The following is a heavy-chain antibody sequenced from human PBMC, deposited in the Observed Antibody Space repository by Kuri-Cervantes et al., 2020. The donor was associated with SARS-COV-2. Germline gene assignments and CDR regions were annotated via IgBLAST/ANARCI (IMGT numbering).Heavy chain of an antibody. CDR3: ARRRTARPGKLYYYGMDV. Sequence: GGSLRLSCAASGFTFSDYYMSWIRQAPGKGLEWVSYISSSGSTIYYADSVKGRFTISRDNAKNSLYLQMNSLRAEDTAVYYCARRRTARPGKLYYYGMDVWGQGTTVTVSS. CDR1: GFTFSDYY. V-gene: IGHV3-11*01. CDR2: ISSSGSTI. D-gene: IGHD6-6*01. J-gene: IGHJ6*02.